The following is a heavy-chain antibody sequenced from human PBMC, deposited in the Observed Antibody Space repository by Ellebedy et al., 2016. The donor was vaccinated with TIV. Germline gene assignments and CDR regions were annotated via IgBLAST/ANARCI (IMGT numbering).Heavy chain of an antibody. V-gene: IGHV1-18*04. J-gene: IGHJ4*02. CDR1: GYTFTSLG. Sequence: AASVKVSCKASGYTFTSLGITWVRQAPGQGLEWMGWISGDNGDTNYGQNLQGRVTMTTDTSTNTAYMELRSLRSDDTAVYYCARGGKTRNWALDYWGQGTQVTVSS. CDR3: ARGGKTRNWALDY. D-gene: IGHD7-27*01. CDR2: ISGDNGDT.